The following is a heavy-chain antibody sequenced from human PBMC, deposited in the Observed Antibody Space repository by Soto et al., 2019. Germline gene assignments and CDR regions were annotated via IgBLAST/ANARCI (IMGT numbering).Heavy chain of an antibody. CDR1: GFTFSSYG. J-gene: IGHJ6*02. D-gene: IGHD6-13*01. V-gene: IGHV3-49*04. CDR2: VRSKAYGGTT. CDR3: ARYTYTSRYSYYGMDV. Sequence: GGSLRLSCAASGFTFSSYGMTWVRQAPGKGLEWVGVVRSKAYGGTTDYAASVKGRFDISRDDSKSVAYLQMNSVTTEDTAVYFCARYTYTSRYSYYGMDVWGQGTTVTVSS.